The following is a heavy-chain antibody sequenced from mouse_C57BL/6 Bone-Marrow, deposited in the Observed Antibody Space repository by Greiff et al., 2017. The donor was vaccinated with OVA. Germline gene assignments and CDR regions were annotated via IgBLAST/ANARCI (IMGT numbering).Heavy chain of an antibody. CDR2: INPNNGGT. CDR1: GYTFTDYN. J-gene: IGHJ3*01. V-gene: IGHV1-18*01. Sequence: EVQLQQSGPELVKPGASVKIPCKASGYTFTDYNMAWVKQSPGKSLEWIGDINPNNGGTIYNQKFKGKATLTVDKSSSTAYMELRSLTSEDTAVYDCARRGELRRGPSFAYWGQGTLVTVSA. D-gene: IGHD2-4*01. CDR3: ARRGELRRGPSFAY.